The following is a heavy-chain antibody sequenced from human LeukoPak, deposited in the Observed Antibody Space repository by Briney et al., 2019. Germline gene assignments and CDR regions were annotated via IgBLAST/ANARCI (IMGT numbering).Heavy chain of an antibody. CDR3: AKGPDGATAGTHYYYYYALDV. D-gene: IGHD6-13*01. CDR1: GFTFSTYA. J-gene: IGHJ6*02. Sequence: GESLRLSCAASGFTFSTYAMSWVRQAPGKGLEWVSAISSGGRAYYADSVRGRFTISRDNSENTLFLQMNSLRADDTAAYYCAKGPDGATAGTHYYYYYALDVWGQGTTVTVSS. CDR2: ISSGGRA. V-gene: IGHV3-23*01.